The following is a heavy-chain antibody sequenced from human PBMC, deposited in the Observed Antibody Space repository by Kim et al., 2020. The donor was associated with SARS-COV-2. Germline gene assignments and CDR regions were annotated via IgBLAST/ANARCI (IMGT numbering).Heavy chain of an antibody. Sequence: SETLSLTCTVSGGSTSSSGYYWSWIRQHPGKGLEWIGYVYYSGSTYYNPSLKSRVTISIDTAKNQFSLNLSSVTAADTADYYCGRGDFWSGYSIDYWGQG. CDR3: GRGDFWSGYSIDY. J-gene: IGHJ4*02. V-gene: IGHV4-31*02. D-gene: IGHD3-3*01. CDR1: GGSTSSSGYY. CDR2: VYYSGST.